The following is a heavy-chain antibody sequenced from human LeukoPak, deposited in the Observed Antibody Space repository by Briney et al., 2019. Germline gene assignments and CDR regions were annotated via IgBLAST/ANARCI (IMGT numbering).Heavy chain of an antibody. D-gene: IGHD3-3*01. CDR2: ISSSGSTI. V-gene: IGHV3-48*03. Sequence: GGSLRLSCAASGFTFSSYEMNWVRQAPGKGLEWVSYISSSGSTIYYADSVKGRFTISRDNAKNTLYLLMNSLRAEDTAVYYCARDSAEWYIFDYWGQGTLVTVSS. CDR1: GFTFSSYE. J-gene: IGHJ4*02. CDR3: ARDSAEWYIFDY.